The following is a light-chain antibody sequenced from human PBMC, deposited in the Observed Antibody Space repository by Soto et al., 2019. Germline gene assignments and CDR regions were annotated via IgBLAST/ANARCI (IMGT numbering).Light chain of an antibody. CDR2: GAS. CDR3: QQSYSTAIT. Sequence: DIQMTQSPSSLSASVGDRVTITCRASQSISSYLNWYQQKTGTAPKLLIYGASSLQSGVPSRFSGSGSGADFTLTISSLQPEDFATYYCQQSYSTAITFGQGT. V-gene: IGKV1-39*01. J-gene: IGKJ5*01. CDR1: QSISSY.